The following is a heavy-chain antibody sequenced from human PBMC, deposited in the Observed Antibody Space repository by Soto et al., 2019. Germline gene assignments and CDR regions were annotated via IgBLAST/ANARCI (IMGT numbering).Heavy chain of an antibody. CDR1: GYTFTSNY. V-gene: IGHV1-46*01. D-gene: IGHD2-21*02. CDR2: INPTGGST. Sequence: QVHLVQSGAEVKKAGASVKISCTSSGYTFTSNYLHWVRQAPGQGLEWMGMINPTGGSTYYAQRFQGRVTMTMDTSTSTVYMELSDLRSEDTAVYYCARGFCTTATFFVGDFWGQGTLVTVSS. J-gene: IGHJ4*02. CDR3: ARGFCTTATFFVGDF.